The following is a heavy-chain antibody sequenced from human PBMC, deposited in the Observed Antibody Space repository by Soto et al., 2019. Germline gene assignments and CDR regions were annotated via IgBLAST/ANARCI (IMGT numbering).Heavy chain of an antibody. V-gene: IGHV1-8*01. J-gene: IGHJ6*02. Sequence: QVQLVQSGAEVKKPGASVKVSCKASGYTFTSYDINWVRQATGQGLEGMGWMNPNSGNTGYAQKFQGRVTMTRNTSISTAYMELSSLRSEDTAVYYCARDAGGSGSYDYYYYYGMDVWGQGTTVTVSS. D-gene: IGHD3-10*01. CDR3: ARDAGGSGSYDYYYYYGMDV. CDR1: GYTFTSYD. CDR2: MNPNSGNT.